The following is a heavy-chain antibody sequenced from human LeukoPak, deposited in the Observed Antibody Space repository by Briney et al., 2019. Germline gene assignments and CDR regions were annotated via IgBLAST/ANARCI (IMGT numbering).Heavy chain of an antibody. CDR2: IYPGDSNS. CDR3: ARRAHSGAMITLDY. D-gene: IGHD5-12*01. CDR1: GYGFTSYW. J-gene: IGHJ4*02. V-gene: IGHV5-51*01. Sequence: GESLKISGRGSGYGFTSYWIVWVRQMPGKGLGWRGVIYPGDSNSRYRPSFHGQVPISADNSLSPDYLQWRSLKPSDTALYYCARRAHSGAMITLDYWGQGTLVTVSS.